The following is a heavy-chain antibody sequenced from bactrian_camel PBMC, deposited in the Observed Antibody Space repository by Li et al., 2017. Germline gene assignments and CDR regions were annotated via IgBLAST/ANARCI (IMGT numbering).Heavy chain of an antibody. J-gene: IGHJ4*01. V-gene: IGHV3S55*01. Sequence: HVQLVESGGGSVQTGGSLRLSCVASGHSRGSNCVGWYRLPPGRAPAEREGIAAIRRSGGETRYAGSVKGRFTISQDSAKNTVYLQMNSLQPEVTGMYYCAARQPCRVWLGYEDPGEYNIWGQGTQVTVS. D-gene: IGHD5*01. CDR2: IRRSGGET. CDR3: AARQPCRVWLGYEDPGEYNI. CDR1: GHSRGSNC.